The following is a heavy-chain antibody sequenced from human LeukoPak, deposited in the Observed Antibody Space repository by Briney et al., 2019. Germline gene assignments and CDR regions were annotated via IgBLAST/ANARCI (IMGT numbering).Heavy chain of an antibody. CDR2: IYYNGGT. Sequence: PSETLSLTCTVSGDSFSNSLYYWSWIRQPPGKGLEWIGYIYYNGGTNYNPSLKSRVTISIDTSTNQFSLRLNSVTAADTAVYYCARDRGYSYDYNSSNRIFDYWGLGTLVTVSS. D-gene: IGHD5-18*01. CDR3: ARDRGYSYDYNSSNRIFDY. V-gene: IGHV4-61*01. J-gene: IGHJ4*02. CDR1: GDSFSNSLYY.